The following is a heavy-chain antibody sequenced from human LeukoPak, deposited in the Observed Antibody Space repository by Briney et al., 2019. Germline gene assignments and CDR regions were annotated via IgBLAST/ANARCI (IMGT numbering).Heavy chain of an antibody. CDR2: IYYSGST. D-gene: IGHD2-15*01. V-gene: IGHV4-31*03. J-gene: IGHJ5*02. Sequence: SQTLSLTCTVSGGSISSGGYYWSWIRQHPGKGLEWIGYIYYSGSTYYNPSLESRVTISVDTSKNQFSLKLSSVTAADTAVYYCAREKGSGPATDPWGQGTLVTVSS. CDR1: GGSISSGGYY. CDR3: AREKGSGPATDP.